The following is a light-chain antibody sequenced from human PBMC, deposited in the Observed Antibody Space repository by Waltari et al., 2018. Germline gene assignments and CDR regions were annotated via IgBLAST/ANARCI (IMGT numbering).Light chain of an antibody. CDR2: SNS. Sequence: QSVLTQPPSASGTPGQRVTIPCSGSSSNLGSNFVTRYQQPPATAPKLLIYSNSQRPSGVPDRFSGSKSGTSASLAISGLQSADEADYYCAAWDDGLNGYVFGIGTTVTVL. CDR1: SSNLGSNF. V-gene: IGLV1-44*01. CDR3: AAWDDGLNGYV. J-gene: IGLJ1*01.